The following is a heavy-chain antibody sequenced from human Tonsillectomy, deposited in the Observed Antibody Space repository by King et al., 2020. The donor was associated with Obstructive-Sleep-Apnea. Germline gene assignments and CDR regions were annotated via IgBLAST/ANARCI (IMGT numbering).Heavy chain of an antibody. CDR1: GGSISSSSYY. CDR2: IYYSGST. V-gene: IGHV4-39*07. Sequence: QLQESGPGLVKPSETLSLTCTVSGGSISSSSYYWGWIRQPPGKGLEWIGSIYYSGSTYYNPSLKSRVTKSVDTSKNQFSLKLSSVTAADTAVYYCARVMITMVRGAPRGWFDPWGQGTLVTVSS. D-gene: IGHD3-10*01. J-gene: IGHJ5*02. CDR3: ARVMITMVRGAPRGWFDP.